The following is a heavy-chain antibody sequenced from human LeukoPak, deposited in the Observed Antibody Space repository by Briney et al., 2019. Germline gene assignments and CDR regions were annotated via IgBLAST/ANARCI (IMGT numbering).Heavy chain of an antibody. CDR1: GFTFSNYW. Sequence: GGSLRLSCAASGFTFSNYWMHWFRNAPGKGLVWVSRINRDGSSTDYLDSVKGRFTISRDNARNTLYLQMNSLRAEDTAVYYCARVPYVFDLWGQGTMVTVSS. CDR3: ARVPYVFDL. V-gene: IGHV3-74*01. CDR2: INRDGSST. J-gene: IGHJ3*01.